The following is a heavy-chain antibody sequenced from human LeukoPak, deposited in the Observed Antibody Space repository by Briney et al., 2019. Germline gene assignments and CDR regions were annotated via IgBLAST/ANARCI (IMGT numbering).Heavy chain of an antibody. J-gene: IGHJ4*02. CDR3: ATDRGWRTSGYYLYYFEY. D-gene: IGHD3-3*01. V-gene: IGHV3-7*01. Sequence: PGGSLRLSCAASRFTFSNVWMSWVRQAPGKGLEWVASIKHDGSEKYYVDSVRGRFTISRDNTMNSLYLQMSSLRAEDTAVYYCATDRGWRTSGYYLYYFEYWGQGTLVTFSS. CDR2: IKHDGSEK. CDR1: RFTFSNVW.